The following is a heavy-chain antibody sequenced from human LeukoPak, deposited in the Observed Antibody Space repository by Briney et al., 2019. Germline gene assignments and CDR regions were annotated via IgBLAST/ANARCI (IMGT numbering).Heavy chain of an antibody. CDR3: ARSRIAAPGTSFQR. Sequence: SETLSLTCTVSRGSISNYYWSWIRQPPGKGLEWIGYIYNTGSTNYSPSLKSRVTISVDTSENQFSLKLSSVTAADTAVYYCARSRIAAPGTSFQRWGQGTLVTVSS. CDR1: RGSISNYY. V-gene: IGHV4-59*08. CDR2: IYNTGST. D-gene: IGHD6-13*01. J-gene: IGHJ1*01.